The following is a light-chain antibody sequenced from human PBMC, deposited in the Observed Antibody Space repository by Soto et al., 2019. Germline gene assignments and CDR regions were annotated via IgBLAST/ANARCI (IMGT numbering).Light chain of an antibody. J-gene: IGKJ3*01. CDR3: QQSYSTLGIT. CDR2: AAS. Sequence: DIQMTQSPSSLSASVGDRVTITCRASQSISSYLNWYQQKPGKAPKLLIYAASSLQSGVPSRFGGSGSGTDFTLTISSLQPEDFATYYCQQSYSTLGITFGPGTKVDIK. CDR1: QSISSY. V-gene: IGKV1-39*01.